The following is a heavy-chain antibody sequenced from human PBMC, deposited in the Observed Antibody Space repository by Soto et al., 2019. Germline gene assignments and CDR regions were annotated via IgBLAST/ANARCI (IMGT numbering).Heavy chain of an antibody. V-gene: IGHV3-15*02. CDR2: IKSWTDGGRV. CDR1: GFTFNSAW. D-gene: IGHD2-2*01. J-gene: IGHJ4*02. Sequence: EVPLVESGGALVKPGESLTLSCAASGFTFNSAWMTWVRQAPGKGLEWVGRIKSWTDGGRVDTAAPGKGRLTISRDDSKNTFYLQMNSLKSEDTAVYYCTTWRRETSCISVSCYGEGAYWGQGPMVTVSS. CDR3: TTWRRETSCISVSCYGEGAY.